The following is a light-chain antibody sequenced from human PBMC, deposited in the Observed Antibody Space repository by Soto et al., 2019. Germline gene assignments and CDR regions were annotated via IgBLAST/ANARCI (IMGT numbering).Light chain of an antibody. CDR1: SSDVGGNKY. J-gene: IGLJ3*02. CDR3: NSYTNINTWV. V-gene: IGLV2-14*03. CDR2: DVS. Sequence: QSVLTQPASVSGSPGQSITISCTGTSSDVGGNKYVSWFQHHPGKAPKLIIYDVSYRPSGVSNRFSGSKSGSTASLTISGLQAEDEADYYCNSYTNINTWVFGGGTKLTVL.